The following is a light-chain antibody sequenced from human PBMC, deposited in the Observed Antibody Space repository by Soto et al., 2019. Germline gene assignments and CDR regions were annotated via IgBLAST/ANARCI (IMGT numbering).Light chain of an antibody. J-gene: IGKJ4*01. V-gene: IGKV3-15*01. CDR3: QQYNIWPLT. CDR2: GAS. Sequence: EIVMTQSPATLSVPPGESATLSCRASQSVTSNLAWSQQKPGQAPRLLIYGASTRATGIPARFSGSGPGAEFTLTISSLQSEDFAVYYCQQYNIWPLTFGGGTKVEIK. CDR1: QSVTSN.